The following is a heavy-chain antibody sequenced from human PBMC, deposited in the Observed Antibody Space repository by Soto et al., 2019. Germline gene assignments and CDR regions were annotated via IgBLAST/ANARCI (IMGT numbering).Heavy chain of an antibody. CDR3: ARDFQELQAVDY. CDR2: IWYDGSNK. J-gene: IGHJ4*02. Sequence: TGGSLRLSCAASGYTFSSYGMHWVRQAPGKGLEWVAVIWYDGSNKYYADSVKGRFTISRDNSKNTLYMQMNSLRAEDTAVYYCARDFQELQAVDYWGQGTLVTVSS. D-gene: IGHD1-7*01. CDR1: GYTFSSYG. V-gene: IGHV3-33*01.